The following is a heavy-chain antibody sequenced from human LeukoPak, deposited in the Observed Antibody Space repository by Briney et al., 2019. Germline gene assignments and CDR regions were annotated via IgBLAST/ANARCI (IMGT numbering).Heavy chain of an antibody. CDR3: ARVGHYYDSGSYYDARGTFDY. J-gene: IGHJ4*02. Sequence: TSETLSLTCTVSSGSISTYYWSWIRQPPGKGLEWIGYIYYSGSTNYNPSLKSRVTISVDTSNNQFSLKLSSVTAADTAVYYCARVGHYYDSGSYYDARGTFDYWGQGTLVTVSS. D-gene: IGHD3-10*01. V-gene: IGHV4-59*01. CDR1: SGSISTYY. CDR2: IYYSGST.